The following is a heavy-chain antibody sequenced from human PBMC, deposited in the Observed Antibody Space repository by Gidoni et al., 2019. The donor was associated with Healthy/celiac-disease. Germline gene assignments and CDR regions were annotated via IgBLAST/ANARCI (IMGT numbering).Heavy chain of an antibody. V-gene: IGHV3-15*01. CDR3: TTETGLRDAFDI. Sequence: AASGFTFSNAWMSWVRQAPGKGLEWVGRIKSKTDGGTTDYAAPVKGRFTISRDDSKNTLYLQMNSLKTEDTAVYYCTTETGLRDAFDIWGQGTMVTVSS. D-gene: IGHD4-17*01. CDR1: GFTFSNAW. CDR2: IKSKTDGGTT. J-gene: IGHJ3*02.